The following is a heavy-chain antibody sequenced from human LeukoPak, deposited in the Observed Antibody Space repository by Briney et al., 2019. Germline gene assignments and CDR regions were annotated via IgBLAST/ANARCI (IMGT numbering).Heavy chain of an antibody. Sequence: SETLSLTCTVSGGSISSYYWSWIRQPPGKGLEWIGYIYYSGSTNYNPSLKSRVTISVDTSKNQFSLKLSSVTAADTAVYYCARQFGDYFDYWGQGTLVTVSS. CDR1: GGSISSYY. J-gene: IGHJ4*02. V-gene: IGHV4-59*08. D-gene: IGHD3-16*01. CDR3: ARQFGDYFDY. CDR2: IYYSGST.